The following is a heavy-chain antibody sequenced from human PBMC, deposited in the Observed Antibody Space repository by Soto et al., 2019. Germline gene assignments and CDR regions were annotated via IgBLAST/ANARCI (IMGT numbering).Heavy chain of an antibody. CDR2: ISAYNGNT. J-gene: IGHJ4*02. D-gene: IGHD3-16*01. V-gene: IGHV1-18*01. Sequence: QVQLMQSGAEVKKPGASVKVSCKASGYTFINYGINWVRQAPGQGLEWMGWISAYNGNTKDAQKFQGRVTLTTDTSTSTAYMELTGLRYDDTAVYYCARAMVTFGGVLVSGCWGQGTLVTVSS. CDR1: GYTFINYG. CDR3: ARAMVTFGGVLVSGC.